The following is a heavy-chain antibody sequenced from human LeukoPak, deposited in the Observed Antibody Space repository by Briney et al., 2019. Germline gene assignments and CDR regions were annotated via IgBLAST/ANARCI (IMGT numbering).Heavy chain of an antibody. CDR1: GFTFSSYA. CDR2: ISGSGGST. V-gene: IGHV3-23*01. CDR3: ARDSGSGWSHYFDY. Sequence: GGSLRLSCAASGFTFSSYAMNWVRQAPGKGLEWVSAISGSGGSTYYADSVKGRFTISRDNSKNTLYLQMDSLRAEDMAVYYCARDSGSGWSHYFDYWGQRTLVTVSS. D-gene: IGHD6-19*01. J-gene: IGHJ4*02.